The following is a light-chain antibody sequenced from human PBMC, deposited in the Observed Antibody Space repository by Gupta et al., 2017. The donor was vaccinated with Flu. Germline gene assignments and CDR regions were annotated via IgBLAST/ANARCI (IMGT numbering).Light chain of an antibody. CDR2: LGS. CDR1: QSLLHSNGYNY. J-gene: IGKJ3*01. V-gene: IGKV2-28*01. CDR3: MQALQTPRT. Sequence: ATPGEPSSISCRSSQSLLHSNGYNYLDWYLQKPGQSPQLLIYLGSNRASGVPDRFSGSGSGTDFTLKISRVEAEDVGVYYCMQALQTPRTFGPRTKVDIK.